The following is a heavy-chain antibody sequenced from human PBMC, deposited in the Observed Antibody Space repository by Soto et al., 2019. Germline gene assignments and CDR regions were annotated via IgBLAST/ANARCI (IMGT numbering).Heavy chain of an antibody. Sequence: PSETLSLTCTVSGGSISSGDYYWSWIRQPPGKGLEWIGYIYYSGSTYYNPSLKSRVTISVDTSKNQFSLKLSSVTAADTAVYYCARRRDGYNTNWFDPWGQGTLVTVYS. V-gene: IGHV4-30-4*01. CDR3: ARRRDGYNTNWFDP. CDR2: IYYSGST. J-gene: IGHJ5*02. D-gene: IGHD5-12*01. CDR1: GGSISSGDYY.